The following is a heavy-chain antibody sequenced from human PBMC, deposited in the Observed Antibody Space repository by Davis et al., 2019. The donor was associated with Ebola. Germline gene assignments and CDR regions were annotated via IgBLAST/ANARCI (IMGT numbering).Heavy chain of an antibody. CDR3: TTLDILTAYVPYAMDV. V-gene: IGHV1-69-2*01. CDR2: VDPKGGKT. D-gene: IGHD3-9*01. CDR1: EYSFSDYY. Sequence: ASVKVSCKGSEYSFSDYYIHWVQGAPGKGLEWVGLVDPKGGKTVYAEKFQDRVTITADRSTDTVYMQLSSLRFEDAAIYYCTTLDILTAYVPYAMDVWGQGTTVGVSS. J-gene: IGHJ6*02.